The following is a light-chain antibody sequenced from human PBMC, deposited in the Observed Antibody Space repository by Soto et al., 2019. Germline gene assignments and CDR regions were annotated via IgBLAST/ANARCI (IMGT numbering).Light chain of an antibody. CDR2: DAS. CDR1: QSVSSY. V-gene: IGKV3-11*01. J-gene: IGKJ2*01. CDR3: QQRSNWLMYT. Sequence: EIVLTQSPATLSLSPGERATLSCRASQSVSSYLAWYQQKPGQAPRLLIYDASNMATGIPARFSGSGSGTGFTLTISSLEPEDFAVYYCQQRSNWLMYTFGQGTKLEIK.